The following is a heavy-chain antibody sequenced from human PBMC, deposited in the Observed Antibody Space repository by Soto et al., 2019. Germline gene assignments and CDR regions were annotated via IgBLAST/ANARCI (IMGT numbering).Heavy chain of an antibody. CDR1: GGTFSSYA. CDR2: IIPIFGTA. CDR3: ARIYGDYDLLHFAY. J-gene: IGHJ4*02. D-gene: IGHD4-17*01. Sequence: QVQLVQSGAEVKKPGSSVKVSCKASGGTFSSYAISWVRQAPGQGLEWMGGIIPIFGTANYAQKFQGSVTLTADDSTSTASMELSSLRSEDTAVYYCARIYGDYDLLHFAYWGQGTLVTVSS. V-gene: IGHV1-69*12.